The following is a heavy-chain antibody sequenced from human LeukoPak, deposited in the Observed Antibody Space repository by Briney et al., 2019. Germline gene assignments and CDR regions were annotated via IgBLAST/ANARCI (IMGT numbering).Heavy chain of an antibody. D-gene: IGHD2-2*02. Sequence: GGSLRLSCAASGFNFEDYAMHWVRQVPGKGLEWVSGISWNSGRIGYADSVKGRFTISRDNSKNTLYLQMNSLRAEDTAVYYCARDNLGYCSSTSCYKYFQRWGQGTLVTVCS. CDR3: ARDNLGYCSSTSCYKYFQR. J-gene: IGHJ1*01. V-gene: IGHV3-9*01. CDR1: GFNFEDYA. CDR2: ISWNSGRI.